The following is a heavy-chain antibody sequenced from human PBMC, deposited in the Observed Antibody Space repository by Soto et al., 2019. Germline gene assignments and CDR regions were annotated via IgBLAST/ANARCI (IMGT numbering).Heavy chain of an antibody. V-gene: IGHV4-4*02. D-gene: IGHD1-7*01. Sequence: PSETLSLTCADSGGSISSSNWWSWVRQPPGKGLEWIGEIYHSGSTNYNPSLKSRVTISVDKSKNQFSLKLSSVTAADTAVYYCARGNYKLYYYYYGMDVWGQGTTVTVSS. CDR3: ARGNYKLYYYYYGMDV. CDR2: IYHSGST. J-gene: IGHJ6*02. CDR1: GGSISSSNW.